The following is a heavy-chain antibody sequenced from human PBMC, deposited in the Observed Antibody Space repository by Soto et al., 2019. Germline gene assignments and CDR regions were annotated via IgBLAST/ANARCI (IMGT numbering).Heavy chain of an antibody. CDR3: ARFYCTTASCYIGGFDP. D-gene: IGHD2-2*02. J-gene: IGHJ5*02. V-gene: IGHV1-18*04. CDR1: GYPFTSYG. CDR2: ISSYNGNT. Sequence: QVQLVQSGAEVKKPGASVKVSCKASGYPFTSYGINWVRQAPGQGLQWMGWISSYNGNTNYAQRFQGRVTMTTATSTSTAYMELRSLRSDDTAVYYCARFYCTTASCYIGGFDPWGQGTLVTVSS.